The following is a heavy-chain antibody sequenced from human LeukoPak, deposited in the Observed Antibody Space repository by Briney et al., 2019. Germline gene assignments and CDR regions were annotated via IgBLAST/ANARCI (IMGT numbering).Heavy chain of an antibody. V-gene: IGHV3-66*01. CDR3: ARGGVGTTALYYFDS. CDR2: LFGGGST. D-gene: IGHD1-26*01. Sequence: GGSLRLSCAASGFTFSSYAMHWVRQAPGKGLEWVSVLFGGGSTYYADSVKGRFSISRDNSENTLYLQMNSLRAEDTAVYYCARGGVGTTALYYFDSWGQGTLVTVSS. CDR1: GFTFSSYA. J-gene: IGHJ4*02.